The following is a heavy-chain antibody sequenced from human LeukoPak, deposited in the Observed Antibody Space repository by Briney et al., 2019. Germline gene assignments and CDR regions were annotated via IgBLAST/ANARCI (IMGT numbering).Heavy chain of an antibody. Sequence: GASVKVSCKASGYTFTGYYMHWVRPAPGQGLEWMGWINPNSGGTNYAQKFQGWVTMTRDTSISTAYMELSRLRSDDTAVYYCATEIAVAGTGHDAFDIWGQGTMVTVSS. J-gene: IGHJ3*02. V-gene: IGHV1-2*04. D-gene: IGHD6-19*01. CDR3: ATEIAVAGTGHDAFDI. CDR1: GYTFTGYY. CDR2: INPNSGGT.